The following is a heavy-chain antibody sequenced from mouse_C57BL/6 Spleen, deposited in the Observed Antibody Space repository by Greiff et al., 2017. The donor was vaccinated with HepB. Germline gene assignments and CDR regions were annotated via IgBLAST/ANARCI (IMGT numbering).Heavy chain of an antibody. Sequence: VQLQQSGPELVKPGASVKIPCKASGYTFTDYNMDWVKQSPGKSLEWIGDINPNNGGTIYNQKFKGKVTLAVDKSSSTAYMELRSLTSEDTAVYYWARKDYSMMGDYFDYWGQGTTLTVSS. V-gene: IGHV1-18*01. D-gene: IGHD2-3*01. CDR1: GYTFTDYN. J-gene: IGHJ2*01. CDR3: ARKDYSMMGDYFDY. CDR2: INPNNGGT.